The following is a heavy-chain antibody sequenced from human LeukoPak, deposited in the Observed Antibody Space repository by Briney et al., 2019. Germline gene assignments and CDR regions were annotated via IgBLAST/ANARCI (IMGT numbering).Heavy chain of an antibody. D-gene: IGHD3-3*01. V-gene: IGHV1-69*04. CDR2: IIPILGIA. CDR1: GGTFSSYA. CDR3: ARGPYYDFWSGYHFDY. J-gene: IGHJ4*02. Sequence: SVKVSCKASGGTFSSYAISWVRQAPGQGLEWMGRIIPILGIANYAQKFQGRVTITADKSTSTAYMELSSLRSEDTAVYYCARGPYYDFWSGYHFDYWGQGTLVTVSS.